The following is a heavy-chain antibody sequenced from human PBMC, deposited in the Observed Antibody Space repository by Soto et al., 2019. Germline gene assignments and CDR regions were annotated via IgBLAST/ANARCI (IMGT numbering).Heavy chain of an antibody. CDR2: ISGSGGST. CDR1: GFTFSNYA. D-gene: IGHD6-13*01. V-gene: IGHV3-23*01. J-gene: IGHJ5*02. CDR3: AKGQIAATGQNLLDT. Sequence: GGSLRLSCAASGFTFSNYAMSWVRQAPGKGLEWVSGISGSGGSTDYADSVKGRFTISRDNSKNTLDLQMNSLRDYDTAVYYCAKGQIAATGQNLLDTSAQGSWVTGSS.